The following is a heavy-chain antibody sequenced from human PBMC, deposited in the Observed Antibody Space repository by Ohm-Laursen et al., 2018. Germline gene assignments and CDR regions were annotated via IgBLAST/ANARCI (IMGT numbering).Heavy chain of an antibody. CDR2: ISGSGGST. CDR1: GFTFSSYA. CDR3: AKYDFWSGYSGVGYYGMDA. Sequence: GSLRLSCSAPGFTFSSYAMSWVRQAPGKGLEWVSAISGSGGSTYYADSVKGRFTISRDNSKNTLYLQMNSLRAEDTAVYYCAKYDFWSGYSGVGYYGMDAWGQGTTVTVSS. J-gene: IGHJ6*02. D-gene: IGHD3/OR15-3a*01. V-gene: IGHV3-23*01.